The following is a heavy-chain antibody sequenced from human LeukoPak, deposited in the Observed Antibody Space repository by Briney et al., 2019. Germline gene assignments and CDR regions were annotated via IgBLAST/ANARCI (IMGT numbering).Heavy chain of an antibody. D-gene: IGHD4-17*01. V-gene: IGHV4-39*07. CDR1: GGSISSSSYY. CDR2: INHSGST. Sequence: SETLSLTCTVSGGSISSSSYYWSWIRQPPGKGLEWIGEINHSGSTYYNPSLKSRVTISLDTSKNQFSLNVSSVTAADTSVYYCARRRRIYGDYFVRAFDIWGQGTMVTVSS. CDR3: ARRRRIYGDYFVRAFDI. J-gene: IGHJ3*02.